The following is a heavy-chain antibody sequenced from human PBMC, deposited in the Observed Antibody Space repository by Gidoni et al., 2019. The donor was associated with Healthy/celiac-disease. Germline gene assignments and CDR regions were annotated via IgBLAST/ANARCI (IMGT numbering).Heavy chain of an antibody. CDR1: GFTCRCYA. J-gene: IGHJ6*02. CDR3: ARGEATSYYYYGMDV. V-gene: IGHV3-64*01. CDR2: IRSNGGST. Sequence: QLVESGGGLVRPGGSLRLSCSAPGFTCRCYAMPWVRPAPGKGLEYVSAIRSNGGSTYYANSVKGRFTISRDNSKNTLYLPMGSLRAEDMAVYYCARGEATSYYYYGMDVWGQVTTVTVSS. D-gene: IGHD2-2*01.